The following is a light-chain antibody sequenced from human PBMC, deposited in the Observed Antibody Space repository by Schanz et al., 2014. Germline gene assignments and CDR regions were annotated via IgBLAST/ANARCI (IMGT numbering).Light chain of an antibody. V-gene: IGLV2-11*01. CDR3: CSYAGSSWV. CDR2: DVI. Sequence: QSALTQPASVSGSPGQSITISCTGTSSDVGGYNYVSWYQQHPGKAPKLIIYDVIKRPSGVPDRFSASKSGNTASLTISGLQAEDEADYYCCSYAGSSWVFGGGTKVTVL. CDR1: SSDVGGYNY. J-gene: IGLJ3*02.